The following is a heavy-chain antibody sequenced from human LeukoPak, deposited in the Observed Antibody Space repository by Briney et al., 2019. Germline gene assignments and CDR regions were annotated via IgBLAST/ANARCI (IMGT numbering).Heavy chain of an antibody. CDR1: GGSFSGYY. V-gene: IGHV4-34*01. CDR2: INHSGST. D-gene: IGHD3-9*01. CDR3: ARDPFTDILTGPTDWYYRDV. Sequence: SETLSLTCAVYGGSFSGYYWSWIRQPPGKGLEWIGEINHSGSTNYNPSLKSRVTISVDTSKNQFSLKLSSVTAADTAVYYCARDPFTDILTGPTDWYYRDVWGKGTTVTVSS. J-gene: IGHJ6*03.